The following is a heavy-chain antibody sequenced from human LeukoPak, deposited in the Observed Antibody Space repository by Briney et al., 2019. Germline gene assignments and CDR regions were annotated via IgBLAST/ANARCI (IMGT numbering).Heavy chain of an antibody. J-gene: IGHJ4*02. D-gene: IGHD3-22*01. CDR1: GLTFSSYA. Sequence: GGSLRLSCAASGLTFSSYAMSWVRQAPGKGLEWVSAITGSGGRTYYADSVQGRFTISRDNSQNTLYLQMNSLRAEDTAVYYCAKGNGHYYDSSGYAYWGQGTLVTVSS. CDR3: AKGNGHYYDSSGYAY. CDR2: ITGSGGRT. V-gene: IGHV3-23*01.